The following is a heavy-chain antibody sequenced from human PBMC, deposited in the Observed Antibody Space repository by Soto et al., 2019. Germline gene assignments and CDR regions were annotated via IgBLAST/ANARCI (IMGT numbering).Heavy chain of an antibody. D-gene: IGHD3-9*01. V-gene: IGHV4-59*11. CDR1: GDSLKNHY. CDR2: IYDSGST. Sequence: SETLSLTCSVSGDSLKNHYWAWIRHSPGKGLEWIGNIYDSGSTNYSPALKSRVSMSVDTSKNLFSLKMNSVTAADTAVYYCAISSLVPVDYIDFWGQGTVVTVS. J-gene: IGHJ4*02. CDR3: AISSLVPVDYIDF.